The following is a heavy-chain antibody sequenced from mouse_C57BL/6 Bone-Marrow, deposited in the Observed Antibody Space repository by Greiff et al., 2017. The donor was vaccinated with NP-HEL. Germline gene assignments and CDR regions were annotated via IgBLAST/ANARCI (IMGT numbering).Heavy chain of an antibody. CDR3: TTGAMDY. Sequence: VQLQQSGAELVRPGASVKLSCTASGFNIKDDYMHWVKQRPEQGLEWMGWIDPENGDTEYASKFQGKATITADTSSNTAYLQLSSLTSEDTAVYYCTTGAMDYWGQGTSVTVSS. CDR2: IDPENGDT. CDR1: GFNIKDDY. J-gene: IGHJ4*01. V-gene: IGHV14-4*01.